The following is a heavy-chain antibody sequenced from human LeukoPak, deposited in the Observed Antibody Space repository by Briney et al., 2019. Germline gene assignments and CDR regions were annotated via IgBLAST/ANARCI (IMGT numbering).Heavy chain of an antibody. J-gene: IGHJ5*02. CDR3: AREGAVSGIDP. Sequence: SESLSLTCAVFGYSITSGFSWGRIRQPPGKGLEWIGTISHSGSTDYKSTLESRLTISMDTSKNQFSLRLTSVTAAATAVYYCAREGAVSGIDPWGQGTLVTVSS. CDR1: GYSITSGFS. D-gene: IGHD3-16*01. CDR2: ISHSGST. V-gene: IGHV4-38-2*02.